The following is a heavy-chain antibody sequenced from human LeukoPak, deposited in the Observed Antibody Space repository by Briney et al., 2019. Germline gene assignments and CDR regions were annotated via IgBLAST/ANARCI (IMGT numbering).Heavy chain of an antibody. Sequence: PSETLSLTCTVSGGSISSGGYYWSWIRQHPGKGLEWIGYIYCSGSTYYNPSLKSRVTISVDTSKNQFSLKLSSVTAADTAVYYCARGNGYQLPSGVGAFDIWGQGTMVTVSS. CDR2: IYCSGST. CDR1: GGSISSGGYY. J-gene: IGHJ3*02. V-gene: IGHV4-31*03. D-gene: IGHD2-2*01. CDR3: ARGNGYQLPSGVGAFDI.